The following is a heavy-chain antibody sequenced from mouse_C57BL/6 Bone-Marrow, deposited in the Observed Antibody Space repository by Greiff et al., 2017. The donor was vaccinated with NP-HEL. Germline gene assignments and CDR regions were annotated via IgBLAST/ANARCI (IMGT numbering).Heavy chain of an antibody. CDR3: EREDRLRNAMDY. V-gene: IGHV1-76*01. J-gene: IGHJ4*01. CDR1: GYTFTDYY. CDR2: IYPGSGNT. Sequence: VQLKESGAELVRPGASVKLSCKASGYTFTDYYINWVKQRPGQGLEWIARIYPGSGNTYYNEKFKGKATLTAEKSSSTAYMQLSSLTSEDSAVYFCEREDRLRNAMDYWGQGTSVTVSS. D-gene: IGHD6-5*01.